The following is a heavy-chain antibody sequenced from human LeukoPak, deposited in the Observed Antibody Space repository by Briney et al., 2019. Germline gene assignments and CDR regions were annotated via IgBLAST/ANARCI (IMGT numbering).Heavy chain of an antibody. CDR3: ATDFYDST. Sequence: GGSLRLSCAASGFTVSSNYMSWVRQAPGKGLEWVGRIRSNSDGGTIDYAAPVKGRFTLSRDDSKTTLYLQMNSLQTEDTAVYYCATDFYDSTWGQGTLVTVSS. CDR2: IRSNSDGGTI. V-gene: IGHV3-15*01. D-gene: IGHD3-22*01. J-gene: IGHJ5*02. CDR1: GFTVSSNY.